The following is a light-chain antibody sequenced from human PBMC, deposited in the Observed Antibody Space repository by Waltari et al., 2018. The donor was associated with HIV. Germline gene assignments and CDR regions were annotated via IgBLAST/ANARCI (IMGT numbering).Light chain of an antibody. V-gene: IGKV3-11*01. Sequence: EIVLTQSPATLSFSPGDRATLSCRASQSVGSYLACYQQKPGQNPRLLIYDASNRATGIPARFSGSGSGTDFTLTISSLEPEDFPLYYCQQCSNWPPYAFGQGTKLEI. J-gene: IGKJ2*01. CDR1: QSVGSY. CDR2: DAS. CDR3: QQCSNWPPYA.